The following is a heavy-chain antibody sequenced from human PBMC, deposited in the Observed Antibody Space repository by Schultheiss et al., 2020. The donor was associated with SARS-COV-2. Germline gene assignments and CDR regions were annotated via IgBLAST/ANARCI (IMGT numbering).Heavy chain of an antibody. CDR3: ARGSYDFWSSYYYYYMDV. CDR2: INHSGST. D-gene: IGHD3-3*01. V-gene: IGHV4-34*01. Sequence: SETLSLTCAVYGGSFSSYYWSWIRQPPGKGLEWIGEINHSGSTNYNPSLKSRVTISVDTSKNQFSLTVSSVTAADTAVYYCARGSYDFWSSYYYYYMDVWGKGTTVTVSS. CDR1: GGSFSSYY. J-gene: IGHJ6*03.